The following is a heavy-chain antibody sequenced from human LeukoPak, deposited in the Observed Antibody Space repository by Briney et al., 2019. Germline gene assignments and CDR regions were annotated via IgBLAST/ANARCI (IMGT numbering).Heavy chain of an antibody. J-gene: IGHJ4*02. V-gene: IGHV1-69*13. CDR1: GGTFSSYA. Sequence: ASVKVPCKASGGTFSSYAISWVRQAPGQGLEWMGGIIPIFGTANYAQKFQGRVTITADESTSTAYMELSSLRSEDTAVYYCARDSDPLAVAGTDPFDYWGQGTLVTVSS. CDR3: ARDSDPLAVAGTDPFDY. CDR2: IIPIFGTA. D-gene: IGHD6-19*01.